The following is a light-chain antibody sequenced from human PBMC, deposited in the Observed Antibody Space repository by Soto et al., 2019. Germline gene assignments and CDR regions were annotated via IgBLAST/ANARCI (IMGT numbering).Light chain of an antibody. Sequence: EIVLTQSPDTLSLSPGERAILTCRASQSVSSNYLAWYQQKPGQAPRLLIYGASSRATGIPDRFSGSGSGTDFTLTISRLEPEDFAVYYCQQYGSSPWTFGQGTNVEIK. CDR2: GAS. J-gene: IGKJ1*01. CDR1: QSVSSNY. CDR3: QQYGSSPWT. V-gene: IGKV3-20*01.